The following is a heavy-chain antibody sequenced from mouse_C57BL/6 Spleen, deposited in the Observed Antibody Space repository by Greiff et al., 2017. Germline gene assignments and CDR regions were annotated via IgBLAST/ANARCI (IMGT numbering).Heavy chain of an antibody. Sequence: EVKLVESGGDLVKPGGSLKLSCAASGFTFSSYGMSWVRQTPDKRLEWVATISSGGSYTYYPESVKGRFTISRDNAKNTLYLQMSSLKSEDTAMYYCARHRERNAMDYWGQGTSVTVSS. CDR1: GFTFSSYG. CDR2: ISSGGSYT. J-gene: IGHJ4*01. CDR3: ARHRERNAMDY. V-gene: IGHV5-6*01.